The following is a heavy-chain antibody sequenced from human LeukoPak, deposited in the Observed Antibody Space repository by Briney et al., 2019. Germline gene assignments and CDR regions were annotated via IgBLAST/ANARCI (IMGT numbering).Heavy chain of an antibody. V-gene: IGHV3-21*01. CDR3: ARDLDPSSSPFPYYFDY. Sequence: GGSLRLSRAASGFTFSSYSMNWVRQAPGKGLEWVSSISSSSSYIYYADSVKGRFTISRDNAKNSLYLQMNSLRAVDTAVYYCARDLDPSSSPFPYYFDYWGQGTLVTVSS. J-gene: IGHJ4*02. D-gene: IGHD6-6*01. CDR2: ISSSSSYI. CDR1: GFTFSSYS.